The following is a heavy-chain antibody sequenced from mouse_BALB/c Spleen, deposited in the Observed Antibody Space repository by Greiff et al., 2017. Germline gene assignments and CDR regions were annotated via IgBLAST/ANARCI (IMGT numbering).Heavy chain of an antibody. Sequence: EVQLVESGGGLVKPGGSLKLSCAASGFTFSSYSMSWVRQTPEKGLEWVATISSGGSNNYYPDSVKGRFTISRDNAKNTLYLQMNSLKSEDTAMYYCTSGNSSGYYFDYWGQGTPVTVSS. J-gene: IGHJ2*01. CDR2: ISSGGSNN. CDR1: GFTFSSYS. V-gene: IGHV5-6-4*01. CDR3: TSGNSSGYYFDY. D-gene: IGHD4-1*01.